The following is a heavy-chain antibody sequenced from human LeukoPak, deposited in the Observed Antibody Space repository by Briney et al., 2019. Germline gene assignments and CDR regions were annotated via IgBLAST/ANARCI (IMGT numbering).Heavy chain of an antibody. J-gene: IGHJ3*02. D-gene: IGHD3-22*01. Sequence: ASVKVSCKASGDTFTGYYMHWVRQAPGQGLEWMGWMNPNSGGTNYAQKFQGWVTMTRDTSISTAYMELSSLRSEDTAVYYCATPGPSTPDYYESSGPEYAFDISGQGTMVTVSS. CDR2: MNPNSGGT. CDR3: ATPGPSTPDYYESSGPEYAFDI. CDR1: GDTFTGYY. V-gene: IGHV1-2*04.